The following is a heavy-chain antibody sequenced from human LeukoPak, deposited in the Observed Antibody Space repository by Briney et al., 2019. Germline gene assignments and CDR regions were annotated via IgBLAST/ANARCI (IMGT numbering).Heavy chain of an antibody. CDR2: IYYSGST. D-gene: IGHD1-26*01. Sequence: SETLSLTCTVSGGSVSSGSYYWSWIRQPPGKGLEWIGYIYYSGSTNYNPSLKSRVTISVDTSKNQFSLKLSSVTAADTAVYYCAREEVVGGVPCSFDYWGQGTLVTVSS. CDR3: AREEVVGGVPCSFDY. V-gene: IGHV4-61*01. J-gene: IGHJ4*02. CDR1: GGSVSSGSYY.